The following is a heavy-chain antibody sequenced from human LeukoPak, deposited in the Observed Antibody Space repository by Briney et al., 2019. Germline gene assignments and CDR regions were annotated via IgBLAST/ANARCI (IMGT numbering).Heavy chain of an antibody. V-gene: IGHV1-46*01. Sequence: GASVKVSCKASGYTFTSYYMHLVRQAPGQGLEWMGIINPSGGSTSYAQKFQGRVTITSDTSTSTVYMELGRLSSEDTAVYYCVLAGASCSSTTCYTVDAFDIWGQGTMVTVSS. CDR1: GYTFTSYY. J-gene: IGHJ3*02. D-gene: IGHD2-2*02. CDR2: INPSGGST. CDR3: VLAGASCSSTTCYTVDAFDI.